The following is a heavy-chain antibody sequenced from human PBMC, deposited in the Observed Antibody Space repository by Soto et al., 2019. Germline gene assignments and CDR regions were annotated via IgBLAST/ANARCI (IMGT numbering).Heavy chain of an antibody. Sequence: PGGSLRLSCAASGFTFSSYGMRWVRQAPGKGLEWVAIISYDGSNEYYADSVKGRFTISRDRSKNTLYLQMNSLRAADTAVYYCAKDRLANPPYYYYYYGLDVWGQGTTVTVSS. CDR1: GFTFSSYG. V-gene: IGHV3-30*18. CDR3: AKDRLANPPYYYYYYGLDV. J-gene: IGHJ6*02. CDR2: ISYDGSNE.